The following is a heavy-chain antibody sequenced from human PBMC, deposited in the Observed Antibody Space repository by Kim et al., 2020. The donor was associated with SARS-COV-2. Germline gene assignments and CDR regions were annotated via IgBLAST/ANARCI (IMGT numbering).Heavy chain of an antibody. CDR3: ARAMVTPYYGLDF. J-gene: IGHJ6*02. Sequence: SETLSLTCTVSGYSISSGYYWGWIRQPPGKGLEWIGSIYHTGSTYYNPSLKSRVTISVDTSKNQFSLKLSSVTVADTAVYYCARAMVTPYYGLDFWGQGT. CDR2: IYHTGST. CDR1: GYSISSGYY. D-gene: IGHD5-18*01. V-gene: IGHV4-38-2*02.